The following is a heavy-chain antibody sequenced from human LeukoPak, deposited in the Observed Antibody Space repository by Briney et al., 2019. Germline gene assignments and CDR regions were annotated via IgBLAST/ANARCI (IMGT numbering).Heavy chain of an antibody. V-gene: IGHV1-2*02. CDR2: ITPNSGDT. D-gene: IGHD3-22*01. J-gene: IGHJ3*01. Sequence: ASVKVSCKASGYTFTAYSMCWVRQAPGQGLEWVGWITPNSGDTNYAQKFQGRVTMTRDTSINTAYMEVSRLRSDDTAVYYCARPTGYDRFYAFALWRKGTMVTVSS. CDR3: ARPTGYDRFYAFAL. CDR1: GYTFTAYS.